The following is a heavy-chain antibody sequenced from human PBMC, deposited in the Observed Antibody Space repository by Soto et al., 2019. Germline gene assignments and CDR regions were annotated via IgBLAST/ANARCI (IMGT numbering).Heavy chain of an antibody. Sequence: ASVKVSCKASGYTFTGYYMHWVRQAPGQGLEWMGWINPNSGGTNYAQKFQGRVTMTRDTSISTAYMELSRLRSDDTAVYYCARGPGLQLWFSVPFDPWGQGTLVTVSS. CDR1: GYTFTGYY. J-gene: IGHJ5*02. D-gene: IGHD5-18*01. CDR2: INPNSGGT. CDR3: ARGPGLQLWFSVPFDP. V-gene: IGHV1-2*02.